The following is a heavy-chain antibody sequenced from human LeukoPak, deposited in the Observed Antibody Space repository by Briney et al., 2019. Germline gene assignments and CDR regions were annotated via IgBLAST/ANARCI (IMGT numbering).Heavy chain of an antibody. V-gene: IGHV3-23*01. CDR2: FSSSSGNT. CDR1: GFTFHNYD. D-gene: IGHD2-21*02. CDR3: AKGRTSCGGDCDSSYRLFDY. J-gene: IGHJ4*02. Sequence: PGGSLTLSCAVSGFTFHNYDMSWVRQSPGKGLEWVSEFSSSSGNTYYADSVRGRFTLSRDISRETLYLQMNSLRAEDTAVYYCAKGRTSCGGDCDSSYRLFDYWGRGTLVTVSS.